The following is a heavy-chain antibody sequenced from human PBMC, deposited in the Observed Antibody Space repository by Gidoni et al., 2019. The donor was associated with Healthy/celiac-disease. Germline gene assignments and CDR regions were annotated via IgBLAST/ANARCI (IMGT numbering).Heavy chain of an antibody. CDR3: AKGVRIQLWGPYWYFDL. D-gene: IGHD5-18*01. J-gene: IGHJ2*01. CDR2: IRGSGGST. V-gene: IGHV3-23*01. CDR1: GFPFSSYA. Sequence: EVQMLESGGGLVQPGGSPRPSCAAAGFPFSSYAMSWVRQAPGKGLEWVSAIRGSGGSTYYADSVKGRFTISRDNSKNTLYLQMNSLRAEDTAVYYCAKGVRIQLWGPYWYFDLWGRGTLVTVSS.